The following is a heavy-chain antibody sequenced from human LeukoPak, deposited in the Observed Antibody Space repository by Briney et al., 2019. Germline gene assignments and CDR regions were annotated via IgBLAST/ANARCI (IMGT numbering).Heavy chain of an antibody. Sequence: QRLSLTCILSAGSLNSHYWSWVRQPPGNRLEWVGYIFNTENTNYTPSLASRVTMSVDTPRAQFFLRLSPVTAADTAIYYCASRPADTTWYGVFDYWSQGTLVTVSS. D-gene: IGHD3-10*01. CDR2: IFNTENT. CDR1: AGSLNSHY. J-gene: IGHJ4*02. V-gene: IGHV4-59*11. CDR3: ASRPADTTWYGVFDY.